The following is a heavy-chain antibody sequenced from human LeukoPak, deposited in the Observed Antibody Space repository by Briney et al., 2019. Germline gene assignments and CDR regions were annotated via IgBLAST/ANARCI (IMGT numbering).Heavy chain of an antibody. D-gene: IGHD1-26*01. CDR3: AKVGSGSYYGSFDY. V-gene: IGHV3-33*06. J-gene: IGHJ4*02. CDR1: GFPFSSYG. Sequence: GGSLRLSCAASGFPFSSYGMHWVRQAPGKGLEWVAVIWYDGSNKYYADSVKGRFTISRDNSKNTLYLQMNSLRAEDTAVYYCAKVGSGSYYGSFDYWGQGTLVTVSS. CDR2: IWYDGSNK.